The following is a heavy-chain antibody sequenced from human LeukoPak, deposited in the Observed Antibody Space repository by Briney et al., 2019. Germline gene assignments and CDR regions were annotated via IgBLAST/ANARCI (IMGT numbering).Heavy chain of an antibody. CDR2: INSDGSST. Sequence: PGGSLRLSCAASGCTFSSYWMHWVRQAPGKGLVWVSRINSDGSSTSYADSVKGRFTISRDNAKNTLYLQMNSLRAEDTAVYYCARAYYYDSSGLFDYWGQGTLVTVSS. V-gene: IGHV3-74*01. J-gene: IGHJ4*02. CDR3: ARAYYYDSSGLFDY. D-gene: IGHD3-22*01. CDR1: GCTFSSYW.